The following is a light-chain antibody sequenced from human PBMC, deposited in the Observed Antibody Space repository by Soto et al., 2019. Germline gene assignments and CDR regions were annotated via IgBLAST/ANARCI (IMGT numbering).Light chain of an antibody. J-gene: IGKJ1*01. CDR3: QHYGSSPQT. CDR2: AAS. CDR1: QSVTNNY. Sequence: EIVLTQSPGTLSLSPGERATLSCRASQSVTNNYLAWYQQKPGQAPSLLIYAASSRASGIPDKFSGSGSGTDFTLTISRLEPEDFAVYYCQHYGSSPQTFGQGTKVDIK. V-gene: IGKV3-20*01.